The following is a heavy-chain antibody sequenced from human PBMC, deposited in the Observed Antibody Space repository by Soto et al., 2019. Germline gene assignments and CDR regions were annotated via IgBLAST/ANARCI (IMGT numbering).Heavy chain of an antibody. V-gene: IGHV3-30*13. Sequence: QVQLVQSGGGVVQPGRSLRLSCAASGFNFNTYFMHWVRQAPGKGLEWVAMIFPNGRDKEYADSVKGRFTISRDNSNKRMYLKMDSLRPEDTAVYYCARDDEPGSNCDLAYWGQGARVTVSS. D-gene: IGHD1-26*01. J-gene: IGHJ4*02. CDR2: IFPNGRDK. CDR3: ARDDEPGSNCDLAY. CDR1: GFNFNTYF.